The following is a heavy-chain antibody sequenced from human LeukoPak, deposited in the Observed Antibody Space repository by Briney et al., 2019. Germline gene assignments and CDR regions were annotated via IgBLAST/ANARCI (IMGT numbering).Heavy chain of an antibody. CDR2: IGYDGSNK. CDR3: AKEIYYDSSAFFDY. V-gene: IGHV3-30*18. Sequence: QPGWSLRLSCAASGFSFSSYGIHWVRQAPGKGLEWVAVIGYDGSNKYYADSVKGRFTISRDNSKNTLYLQMNSLRTEDTAVYFCAKEIYYDSSAFFDYWGQGTLVTVSA. J-gene: IGHJ4*02. D-gene: IGHD3-22*01. CDR1: GFSFSSYG.